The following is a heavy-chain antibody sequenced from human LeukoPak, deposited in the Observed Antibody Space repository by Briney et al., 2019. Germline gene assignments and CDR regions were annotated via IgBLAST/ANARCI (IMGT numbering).Heavy chain of an antibody. V-gene: IGHV4-34*01. Sequence: PSETLSLTCGVSAGSFSGSYWGWIRQPPGKGLEWIGEINLSGSTNYNSSLTSRVTISPDTSKNQFSLNLRSVTTADTAVYYCARVSISLFGVVTAHFDSWGQGTLVAVSS. CDR1: AGSFSGSY. CDR3: ARVSISLFGVVTAHFDS. D-gene: IGHD3-3*01. J-gene: IGHJ4*02. CDR2: INLSGST.